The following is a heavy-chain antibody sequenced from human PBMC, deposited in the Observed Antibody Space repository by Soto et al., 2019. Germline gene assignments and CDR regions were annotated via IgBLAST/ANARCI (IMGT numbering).Heavy chain of an antibody. CDR2: IIPILGIA. V-gene: IGHV1-69*04. D-gene: IGHD5-12*01. CDR1: GGTFSSYT. CDR3: ARDRSRNIVATIYTRDYAFDI. Sequence: GASVKVSCTASGGTFSSYTISWVRQAPEQGLEWMGRIIPILGIANYAQKFQGRVTITADKSTSTAYMELSSLRSEDTAVYYCARDRSRNIVATIYTRDYAFDIWGQGTMVTVSS. J-gene: IGHJ3*02.